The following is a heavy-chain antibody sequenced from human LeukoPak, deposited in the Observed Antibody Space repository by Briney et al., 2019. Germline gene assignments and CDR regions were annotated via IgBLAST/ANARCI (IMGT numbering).Heavy chain of an antibody. CDR3: ARLMVTAGERLYDAFDI. J-gene: IGHJ3*02. D-gene: IGHD2-8*01. CDR2: IDYSGST. Sequence: PSETLSLTCTVSGGPISTYYWSWVRQPPGRGLQWIGYIDYSGSTNYNPSLNSRVTISVDMSKNQFSLKLSSVTAADTAVYYCARLMVTAGERLYDAFDIWGQGTMVTVSS. V-gene: IGHV4-59*08. CDR1: GGPISTYY.